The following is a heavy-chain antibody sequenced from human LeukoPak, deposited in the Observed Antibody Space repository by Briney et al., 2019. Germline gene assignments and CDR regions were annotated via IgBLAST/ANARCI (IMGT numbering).Heavy chain of an antibody. CDR1: GGSINTYY. D-gene: IGHD3-10*01. CDR2: VYYSGRT. CDR3: ARLGLGDEACWFDP. V-gene: IGHV4-59*01. J-gene: IGHJ5*02. Sequence: SETLSLTCTVSGGSINTYYWSWIRQPPGKGLEWIGFVYYSGRTSYNPSLKSRVTISVDTSKSPFSLRLSSVTAADTAMYYCARLGLGDEACWFDPWGQGTLVTVSS.